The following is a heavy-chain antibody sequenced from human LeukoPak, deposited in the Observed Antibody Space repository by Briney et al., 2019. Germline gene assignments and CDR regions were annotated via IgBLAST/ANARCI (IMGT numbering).Heavy chain of an antibody. CDR2: IWYDGSNK. D-gene: IGHD2-2*01. J-gene: IGHJ4*02. V-gene: IGHV3-33*03. CDR1: GFTFSSYG. Sequence: GRSLRLSCAASGFTFSSYGMHWVRQAPGKGLEWVAVIWYDGSNKYYADPVKGRFTISRDNSKNTLYLQMNSLRAEDTAVYYCARHNIVVVPAAQPKTYYFDYWGQGTLVTVSS. CDR3: ARHNIVVVPAAQPKTYYFDY.